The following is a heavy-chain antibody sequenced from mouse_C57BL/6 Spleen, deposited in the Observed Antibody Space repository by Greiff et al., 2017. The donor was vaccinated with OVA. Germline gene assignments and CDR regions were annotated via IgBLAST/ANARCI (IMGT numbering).Heavy chain of an antibody. J-gene: IGHJ2*01. CDR1: GFTFSSYA. V-gene: IGHV5-9-1*02. Sequence: EVKLQESGEGLVKPGGSLKLSCAASGFTFSSYAMSWVRQTPEKRLEWVAYISSGGDYIYYADTVKGRFTISRDKARNTLYLQISSLKSEDTAMYYCTRYDGSFDYWGQGTTLTVSS. CDR3: TRYDGSFDY. CDR2: ISSGGDYI. D-gene: IGHD2-3*01.